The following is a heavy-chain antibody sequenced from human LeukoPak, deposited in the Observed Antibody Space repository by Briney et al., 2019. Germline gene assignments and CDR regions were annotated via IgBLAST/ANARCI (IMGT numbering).Heavy chain of an antibody. CDR3: ARLSYFDY. V-gene: IGHV4-39*07. CDR2: INHSGST. J-gene: IGHJ4*02. CDR1: GGSISSSSYY. Sequence: TSETLSLTCTVSGGSISSSSYYWSWIRQPPGKGLEWIGEINHSGSTNYNPSLKSRVTISVDTSKNQFSLKLSSVTAADTAVYYCARLSYFDYWGQGTLVTVSS.